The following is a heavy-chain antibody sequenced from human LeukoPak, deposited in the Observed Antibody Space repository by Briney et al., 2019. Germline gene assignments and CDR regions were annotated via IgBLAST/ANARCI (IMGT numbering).Heavy chain of an antibody. CDR2: IYPGDSDT. D-gene: IGHD5-18*01. CDR3: ARRGRYSYGSYFDY. Sequence: GESLKISCKGSGYSLGRYWIAWVRQMPGKGLEWMGIIYPGDSDTAYSPSFQGQVTVSADKSITTAYLQWSSLKASDTAMYYCARRGRYSYGSYFDYWGQGTLVTVSS. V-gene: IGHV5-51*01. J-gene: IGHJ4*02. CDR1: GYSLGRYW.